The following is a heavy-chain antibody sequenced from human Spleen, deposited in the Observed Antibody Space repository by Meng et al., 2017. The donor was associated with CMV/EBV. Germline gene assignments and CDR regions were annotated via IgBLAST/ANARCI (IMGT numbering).Heavy chain of an antibody. CDR2: IYWDDDK. D-gene: IGHD6-13*01. CDR3: AHRRYYSSTWSWGDFDY. CDR1: GFSLTTNQVG. J-gene: IGHJ4*02. V-gene: IGHV2-5*02. Sequence: SGFSLTTNQVGVAWIRQPPGTALEWLALIYWDDDKRYNPSVKSRLTITKDTSKNQVVLIMTNVDPVDTATYYCAHRRYYSSTWSWGDFDYWGQGTLVTVS.